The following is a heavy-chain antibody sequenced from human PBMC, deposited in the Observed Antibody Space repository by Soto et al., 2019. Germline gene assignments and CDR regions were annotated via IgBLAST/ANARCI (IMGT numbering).Heavy chain of an antibody. D-gene: IGHD1-26*01. J-gene: IGHJ5*02. CDR1: GYTFTGYY. Sequence: ASVKVSCKASGYTFTGYYLHWVRQAPGQGLEWMGWINPNSGGTNYAQKFQGRVTMTRDTSISTAYMELSSLRSEDTAVYYCARGRPRTTPYCASWGKGKLVTAPQ. CDR3: ARGRPRTTPYCAS. V-gene: IGHV1-2*02. CDR2: INPNSGGT.